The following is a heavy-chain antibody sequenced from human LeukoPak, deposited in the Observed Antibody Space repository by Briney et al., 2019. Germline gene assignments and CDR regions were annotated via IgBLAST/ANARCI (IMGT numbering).Heavy chain of an antibody. CDR2: ISGSGGST. J-gene: IGHJ4*02. V-gene: IGHV3-23*01. Sequence: SGGSLRLSCAASGFTFSSYAMSWVRQAPGKGLEWVSAISGSGGSTYYADSVKGRFTISRDNSKNTLYLQMNGLRAEDTAVYYCAKGFLIAVGTFDYWGQGTLVTVSS. CDR3: AKGFLIAVGTFDY. CDR1: GFTFSSYA. D-gene: IGHD6-19*01.